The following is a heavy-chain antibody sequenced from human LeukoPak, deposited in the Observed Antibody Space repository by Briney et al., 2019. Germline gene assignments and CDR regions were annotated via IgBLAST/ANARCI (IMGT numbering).Heavy chain of an antibody. J-gene: IGHJ4*02. CDR2: ISYDGSNK. Sequence: GGSLRLSCAASGFTFSSYSMNWVRQAPGKGLEWVAVISYDGSNKYYADSVKGRFTISRDNSKNTLYLQMNSLRAEDTAVYYCARSIAAAGPPPDYWGQGTLVTVSS. CDR1: GFTFSSYS. V-gene: IGHV3-30*03. CDR3: ARSIAAAGPPPDY. D-gene: IGHD6-13*01.